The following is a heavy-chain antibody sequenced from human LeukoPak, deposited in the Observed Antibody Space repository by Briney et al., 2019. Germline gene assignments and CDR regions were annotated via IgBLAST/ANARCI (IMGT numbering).Heavy chain of an antibody. Sequence: GGSLRLSCAASGFTFSSYAMHWVRQAPGKGLEWVAVISYDGSNKYYADSVKDRFTISRDNSKNTLYLQMNSLRAEDTAVYYCARDPPYWGQGTLVTVSS. J-gene: IGHJ4*02. CDR2: ISYDGSNK. CDR1: GFTFSSYA. CDR3: ARDPPY. V-gene: IGHV3-30-3*01.